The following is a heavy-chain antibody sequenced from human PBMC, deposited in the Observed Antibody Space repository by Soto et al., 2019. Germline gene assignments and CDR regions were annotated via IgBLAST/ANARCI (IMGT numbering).Heavy chain of an antibody. Sequence: GESLKISCKGSGFTFTSYWIAWVRQMPGKGLEWMGIIYPGDSDSSYSPSFQGQVTISADKSINTAYLHWSSLKASDTAIYYCATQEGYCSTTSCTNFDYWGQGTLVTVSS. CDR3: ATQEGYCSTTSCTNFDY. CDR2: IYPGDSDS. CDR1: GFTFTSYW. J-gene: IGHJ4*02. D-gene: IGHD2-2*01. V-gene: IGHV5-51*01.